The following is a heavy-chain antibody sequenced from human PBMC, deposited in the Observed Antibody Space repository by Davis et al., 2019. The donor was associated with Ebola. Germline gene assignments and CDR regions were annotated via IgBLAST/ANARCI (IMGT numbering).Heavy chain of an antibody. CDR2: ISYDGSNK. J-gene: IGHJ6*02. Sequence: GESLKISCAASGFTFSSYAMHWVRQAPGKGLEWVAVISYDGSNKYYADSVKGRFTISRDNSKNTLYLQMNSLRAEDTAVYYCACIGDTAYQTSQYYYYYGMDVWGQGTTVTVSS. CDR3: ACIGDTAYQTSQYYYYYGMDV. CDR1: GFTFSSYA. V-gene: IGHV3-30-3*01. D-gene: IGHD5-18*01.